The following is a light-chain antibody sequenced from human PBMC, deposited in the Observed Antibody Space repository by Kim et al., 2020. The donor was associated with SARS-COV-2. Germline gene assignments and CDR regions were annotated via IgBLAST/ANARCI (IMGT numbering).Light chain of an antibody. V-gene: IGKV3-15*01. CDR1: QSVSSN. CDR2: GAS. Sequence: EIVMTQSPATLSVSPGERATLSCRASQSVSSNLAWYQQKPGQAPRLLIYGASTRATGIPARFSGSGSGTEFTHTISSLQSEDFAVYYCQQYNNWHSFGQGTKLEI. CDR3: QQYNNWHS. J-gene: IGKJ2*03.